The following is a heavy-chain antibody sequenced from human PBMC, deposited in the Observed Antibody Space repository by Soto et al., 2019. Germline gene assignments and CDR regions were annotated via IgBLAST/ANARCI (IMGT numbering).Heavy chain of an antibody. J-gene: IGHJ4*02. V-gene: IGHV1-2*04. CDR1: GYSFTGNS. CDR3: VIQRSGVVY. D-gene: IGHD2-15*01. Sequence: QVHLVQSGAEVKKPGASVRVSCKASGYSFTGNSMHWVRQAPGQGLEWMGWINPNNGRTNYAQRWRGWFSRTRDTSVSTACLDLNRLKSGDTAVDYCVIQRSGVVYWVQGTLVTVSS. CDR2: INPNNGRT.